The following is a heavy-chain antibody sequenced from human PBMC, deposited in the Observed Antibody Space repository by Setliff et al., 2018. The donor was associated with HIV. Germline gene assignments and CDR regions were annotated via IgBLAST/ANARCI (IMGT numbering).Heavy chain of an antibody. V-gene: IGHV3-7*01. D-gene: IGHD2-15*01. CDR2: IRHDGNQI. J-gene: IGHJ6*03. CDR3: ARDATRGGDMDV. CDR1: GFTFSDYW. Sequence: PGGSLRLSCAASGFTFSDYWMDWVRQAPGKGLEWVAAIRHDGNQIYYVDSVRGRFTISRDNAKNSLYLQMNSLRAEDTAVYYCARDATRGGDMDVWAKGTTVTVSS.